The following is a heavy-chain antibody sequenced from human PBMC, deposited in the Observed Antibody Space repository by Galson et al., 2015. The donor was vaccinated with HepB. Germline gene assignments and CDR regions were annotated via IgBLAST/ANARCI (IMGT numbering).Heavy chain of an antibody. J-gene: IGHJ5*02. Sequence: SLRLSCAASGFTFSSYAMHWVRQAPGKGLEWVAAISYDGSNKYYADSVKGRFTISRDNSKNTLYLQMNSLRAEDTAVYYCARDRDSSSWYWFDPWGQGTLVTVSS. CDR3: ARDRDSSSWYWFDP. D-gene: IGHD6-13*01. CDR1: GFTFSSYA. V-gene: IGHV3-30-3*01. CDR2: ISYDGSNK.